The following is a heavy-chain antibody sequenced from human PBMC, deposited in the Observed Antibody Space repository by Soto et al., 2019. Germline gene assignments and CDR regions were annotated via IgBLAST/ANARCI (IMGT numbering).Heavy chain of an antibody. CDR3: GTATLPILAASTAIDYYHYRMDA. J-gene: IGHJ6*02. CDR1: GYTITGYY. Sequence: ASVKVSCKTSGYTITGYYVHWVRQAPGQGLEWMGWINPNSGGTNYAQKFQGWVTMTRDTSISTAYMELSRLRSDDTAVYYCGTATLPILAASTAIDYYHYRMDARGQGTTVNRSS. V-gene: IGHV1-2*04. CDR2: INPNSGGT. D-gene: IGHD6-13*01.